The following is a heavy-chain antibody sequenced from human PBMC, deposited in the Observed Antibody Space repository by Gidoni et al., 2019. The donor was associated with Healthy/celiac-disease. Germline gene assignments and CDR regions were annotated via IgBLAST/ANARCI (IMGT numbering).Heavy chain of an antibody. D-gene: IGHD6-19*01. Sequence: QVQLQQSGPGLVKPSQTLSLTCAISGDSASSNSAAWNWIRQSPSRGLEWLGRTYYRSKWYNDYAVSVKSRITINPDTSKNQFSLQLNSVTPEDTAVYYCARERRPGYSSGWYGPGGEENWFDPWGQGTLVTVSS. CDR3: ARERRPGYSSGWYGPGGEENWFDP. CDR2: TYYRSKWYN. J-gene: IGHJ5*02. V-gene: IGHV6-1*01. CDR1: GDSASSNSAA.